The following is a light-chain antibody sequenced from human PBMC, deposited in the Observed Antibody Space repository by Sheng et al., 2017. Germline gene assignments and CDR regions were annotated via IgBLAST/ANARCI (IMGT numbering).Light chain of an antibody. CDR1: SSDVGGYNY. V-gene: IGLV2-14*01. CDR2: AVS. CDR3: SSFTSSKIPV. Sequence: QSALTQPASVSGSPGQSISISCSGTSSDVGGYNYVSWYQQYPGKAPKLLIYAVSNRPSGVSNRFSGSKSDSTASLTISGLQAEDEADYYCSSFTSSKIPVFGGGTKLTV. J-gene: IGLJ3*02.